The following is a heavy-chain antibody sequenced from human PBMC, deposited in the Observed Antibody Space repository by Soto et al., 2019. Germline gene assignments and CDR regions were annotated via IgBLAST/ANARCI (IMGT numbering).Heavy chain of an antibody. J-gene: IGHJ5*02. D-gene: IGHD2-2*01. V-gene: IGHV3-23*01. Sequence: PGGSLRLSCAASGFTFSSFAMSWVRQAPGKGLEWVSFISDSGGSTYYADSVRGRFTISRDNSKNTLYLQMNSLRAEDTAVYYCAKETISTRCCNWFDPWGQGTLVTVSS. CDR3: AKETISTRCCNWFDP. CDR2: ISDSGGST. CDR1: GFTFSSFA.